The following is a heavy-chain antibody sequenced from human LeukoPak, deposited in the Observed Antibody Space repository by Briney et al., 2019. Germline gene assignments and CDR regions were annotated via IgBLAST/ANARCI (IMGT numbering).Heavy chain of an antibody. D-gene: IGHD1-26*01. V-gene: IGHV1-8*01. CDR1: GYTFTSYD. Sequence: ASVKVSCKASGYTFTSYDINWVRQATGQGLEWMGWMNPNSGNTGYAQKFQGRVTMTRNTSISTAYMELSSLRSEDTAVYYCARVASGSYIYYYYYGMDVWGQGTTVTVSS. CDR2: MNPNSGNT. J-gene: IGHJ6*02. CDR3: ARVASGSYIYYYYYGMDV.